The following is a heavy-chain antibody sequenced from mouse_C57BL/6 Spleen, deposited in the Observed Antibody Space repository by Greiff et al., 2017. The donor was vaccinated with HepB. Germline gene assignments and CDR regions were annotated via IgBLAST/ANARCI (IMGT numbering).Heavy chain of an antibody. CDR1: GFTFTDYY. J-gene: IGHJ2*01. Sequence: EVQGVESGGGLVQPGGSLSLSCAASGFTFTDYYMSWVRQPPGKALEWLGFIRNKANGYTTEYSASVKGRFTISRDNSQSILYLQMNALRAEDSATYYCARSPHYYGSSPHVDYWGQGTTLTVSS. CDR3: ARSPHYYGSSPHVDY. CDR2: IRNKANGYTT. D-gene: IGHD1-1*01. V-gene: IGHV7-3*01.